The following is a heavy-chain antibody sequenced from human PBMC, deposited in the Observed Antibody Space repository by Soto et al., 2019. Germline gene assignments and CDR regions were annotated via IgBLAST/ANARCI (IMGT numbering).Heavy chain of an antibody. Sequence: GGSLRLSCAASGFTFSSYAMSWVRQAPGKGLEWVSAISGSGGSTYYADSVKGRFTISRDNSKNTLYLQMNSLRAEDTAVYYCAKPRSLVLVVAADFDYWGQGTLVTVSS. V-gene: IGHV3-23*01. CDR1: GFTFSSYA. CDR3: AKPRSLVLVVAADFDY. J-gene: IGHJ4*02. CDR2: ISGSGGST. D-gene: IGHD2-15*01.